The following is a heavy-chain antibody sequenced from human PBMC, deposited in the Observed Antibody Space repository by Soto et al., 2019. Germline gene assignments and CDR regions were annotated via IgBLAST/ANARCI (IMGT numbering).Heavy chain of an antibody. CDR2: IIPIFGTA. V-gene: IGHV1-69*13. CDR1: GGTFSSYA. Sequence: SVKVSCKASGGTFSSYAISWVRQAPGQGLEWMGGIIPIFGTANYAQKFQGRVTITADESTSTAYTELSSLRSEDTAVYYCARRRALRGIQYYYYYGMDVWGQGTTVTSP. D-gene: IGHD3-3*02. J-gene: IGHJ6*02. CDR3: ARRRALRGIQYYYYYGMDV.